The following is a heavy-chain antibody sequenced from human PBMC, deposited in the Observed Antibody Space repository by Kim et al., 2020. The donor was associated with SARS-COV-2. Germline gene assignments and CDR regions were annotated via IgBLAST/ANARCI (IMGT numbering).Heavy chain of an antibody. D-gene: IGHD4-4*01. J-gene: IGHJ5*02. V-gene: IGHV4-59*01. Sequence: PTLKSRVTRSVDTSKKQFSLELSSVTAADTAVYYCAREQHDYSNYNNWFDPWGQGTLVTVSS. CDR3: AREQHDYSNYNNWFDP.